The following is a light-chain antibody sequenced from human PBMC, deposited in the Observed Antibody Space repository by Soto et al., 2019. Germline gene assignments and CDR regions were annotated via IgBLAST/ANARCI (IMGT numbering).Light chain of an antibody. J-gene: IGKJ5*01. CDR2: GAS. V-gene: IGKV3-15*01. CDR3: QQYNNWPIT. Sequence: EIVLTQSPGTLSLSPGERATLSCRASQTFSNNLAWYQQKPGQAPRLLIYGASTRAAGVPARFSGSGSGTDFTLTISSLQSEDFAVYYCQQYNNWPITFGQGTRLEIK. CDR1: QTFSNN.